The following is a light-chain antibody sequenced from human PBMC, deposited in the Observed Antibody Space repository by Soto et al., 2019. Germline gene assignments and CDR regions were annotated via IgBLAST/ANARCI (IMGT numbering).Light chain of an antibody. CDR2: DAS. CDR1: QTVTDY. CDR3: QQYNTYPWT. V-gene: IGKV1-5*01. J-gene: IGKJ1*01. Sequence: DIQMTQSPSSLSASVGDRVTITCRAGQTVTDYLNWYQHKPGKAPKLLIYDASSLESGVPSRFSGSGSGTEFTLTISSLQPDDFATYYCQQYNTYPWTFGQGTKVEIK.